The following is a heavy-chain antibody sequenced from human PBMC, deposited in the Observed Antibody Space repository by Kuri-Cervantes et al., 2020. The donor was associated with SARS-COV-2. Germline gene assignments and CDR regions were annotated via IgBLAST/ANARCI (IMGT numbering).Heavy chain of an antibody. J-gene: IGHJ5*02. V-gene: IGHV3-21*01. Sequence: GGSLRLSCAASGFTFSSYSMNWVRQAPGKGLEWVSSISSSSSYIYYADSVKGRFTISRDNAKNSLYLQMNSLRSEDTAVYYCARERFYDFWSGYPNWFDPWGQGTLVTVSS. CDR3: ARERFYDFWSGYPNWFDP. CDR2: ISSSSSYI. CDR1: GFTFSSYS. D-gene: IGHD3-3*01.